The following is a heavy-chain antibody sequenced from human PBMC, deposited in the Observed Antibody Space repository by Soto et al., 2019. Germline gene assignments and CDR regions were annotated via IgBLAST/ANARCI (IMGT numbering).Heavy chain of an antibody. CDR2: IYHSLSI. V-gene: IGHV4-34*01. J-gene: IGHJ4*02. Sequence: SDTLSLTCAAYRGSFSGYYWSWIRQPPGKGLEWIGEIYHSLSIVYNPSLKSRVTISGDSSKNQFSLKLSSVTAADTAVYYCARHGGYYFDYWGQGTLVTVSS. CDR3: ARHGGYYFDY. CDR1: RGSFSGYY. D-gene: IGHD3-16*01.